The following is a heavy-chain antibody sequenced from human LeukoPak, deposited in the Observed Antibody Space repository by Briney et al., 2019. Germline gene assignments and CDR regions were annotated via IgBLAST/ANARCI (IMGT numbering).Heavy chain of an antibody. CDR1: GGSISSSSYY. J-gene: IGHJ3*02. CDR3: AITDYGDYALYAFDI. D-gene: IGHD4-17*01. Sequence: PSETLSLTCTVSGGSISSSSYYWGWIRQPPEKGLEWIGSIYYSGSTYYNPSLKSRVTISVDTSKNQFSLKLSSVTAADTAVYYCAITDYGDYALYAFDIWGQGTMVTVSS. CDR2: IYYSGST. V-gene: IGHV4-39*01.